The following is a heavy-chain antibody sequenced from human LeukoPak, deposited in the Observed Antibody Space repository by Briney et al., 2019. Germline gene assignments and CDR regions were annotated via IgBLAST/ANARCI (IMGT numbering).Heavy chain of an antibody. Sequence: PSETLSLTCSVSGGSISNYYWNWIRRPPGKGLEWIGYKVSSGSTDYNPSLKSRVTISVDTSKNQFSLKLTSVTAADTAVYYCATGATGDSWTLYFDLWGRGTLVTVSS. J-gene: IGHJ2*01. CDR2: KVSSGST. D-gene: IGHD6-13*01. CDR3: ATGATGDSWTLYFDL. CDR1: GGSISNYY. V-gene: IGHV4-59*01.